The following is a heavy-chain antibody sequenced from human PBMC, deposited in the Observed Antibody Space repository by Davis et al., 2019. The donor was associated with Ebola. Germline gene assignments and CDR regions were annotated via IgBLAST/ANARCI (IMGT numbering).Heavy chain of an antibody. CDR3: ASESITAAGTLLYYYGMDV. Sequence: GSLRLSCAASGFTFSSYSMNWVRQAPGKGLEWVSSISSSSSYIYYADSVKGRFTISRDNAKNSLYLQMNSLRAEDTAVYYCASESITAAGTLLYYYGMDVWGQGTTVTVSS. CDR2: ISSSSSYI. V-gene: IGHV3-21*01. D-gene: IGHD6-13*01. CDR1: GFTFSSYS. J-gene: IGHJ6*02.